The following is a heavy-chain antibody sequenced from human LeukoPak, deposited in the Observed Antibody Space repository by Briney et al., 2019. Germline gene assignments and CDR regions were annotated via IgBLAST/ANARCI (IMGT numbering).Heavy chain of an antibody. V-gene: IGHV4-34*01. J-gene: IGHJ3*02. CDR3: ARAEVAFDI. CDR2: INHSGST. CDR1: GGSFSGYY. Sequence: PSETLSLTCAVYGGSFSGYYSSWIRQPPGKGLEWIGEINHSGSTNYNPSLKSRVTISVDTSKNQFSLKLSSVTAADTAVYYCARAEVAFDIWGQGTIVTVSS.